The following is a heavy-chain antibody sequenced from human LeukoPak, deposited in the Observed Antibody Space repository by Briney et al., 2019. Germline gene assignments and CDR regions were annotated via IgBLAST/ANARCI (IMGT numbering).Heavy chain of an antibody. V-gene: IGHV3-23*01. CDR2: IRGSGGST. CDR3: AKGSSSGPGGNFDH. Sequence: GGSLRLSCAASGFPFSSYTMSWARQAPGKGLEWVSAIRGSGGSTYYADSLKGRFTISRDNSKNTLYLQMNSLRAEDTAVHFCAKGSSSGPGGNFDHWGQGTLVTVSS. D-gene: IGHD6-19*01. J-gene: IGHJ4*02. CDR1: GFPFSSYT.